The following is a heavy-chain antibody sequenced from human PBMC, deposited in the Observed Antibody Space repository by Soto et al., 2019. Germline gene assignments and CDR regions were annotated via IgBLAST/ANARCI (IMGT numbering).Heavy chain of an antibody. Sequence: ASVKVSCKASGYTFTSYAMHWVRQAPGQRLEWMGWINAGNGNTKYSQKFQGRLTITRDTSASTAYMELSSLRSEDTAVYYCARDFFVVVVAAETQYYGMDVWGQGTTVTVSS. CDR3: ARDFFVVVVAAETQYYGMDV. D-gene: IGHD2-15*01. CDR1: GYTFTSYA. V-gene: IGHV1-3*01. J-gene: IGHJ6*02. CDR2: INAGNGNT.